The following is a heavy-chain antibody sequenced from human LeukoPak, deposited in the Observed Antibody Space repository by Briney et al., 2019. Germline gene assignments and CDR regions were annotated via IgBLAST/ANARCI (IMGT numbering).Heavy chain of an antibody. CDR2: IKQDGSDE. D-gene: IGHD3-10*01. Sequence: PGGSLRLSCTASGFPFSTYYMSWVRQAPGRELEWVANIKQDGSDEFYVDSVKGRSTISRDNTKNSLYLQIDSLGADDTAVYYCAGSGRLGAFDIWGQGTMVTVSS. CDR1: GFPFSTYY. V-gene: IGHV3-7*02. CDR3: AGSGRLGAFDI. J-gene: IGHJ3*02.